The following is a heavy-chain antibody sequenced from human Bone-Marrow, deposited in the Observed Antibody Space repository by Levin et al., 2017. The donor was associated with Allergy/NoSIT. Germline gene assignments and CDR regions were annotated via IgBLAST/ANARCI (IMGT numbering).Heavy chain of an antibody. D-gene: IGHD1-26*01. CDR1: GFSFNAYG. J-gene: IGHJ4*02. Sequence: HPGGSLRLSCAASGFSFNAYGMHWVRQAPGKGLEWVAVVSFDTITKYYGDSVKGRFSISRDNSDNTLYLQMDSMRPEDTAVYFCSKSWISGREALRGGFDYWGQGTLVTVSS. V-gene: IGHV3-30*18. CDR3: SKSWISGREALRGGFDY. CDR2: VSFDTITK.